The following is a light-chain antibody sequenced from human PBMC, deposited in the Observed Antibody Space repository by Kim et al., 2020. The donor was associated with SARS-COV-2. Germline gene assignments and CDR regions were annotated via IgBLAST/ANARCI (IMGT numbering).Light chain of an antibody. J-gene: IGKJ4*01. Sequence: EVVLTQSPATLSLSPGERATLSCRASQSVSSYLVWYQQRPGQPPRLLIYDTSNRATGIPARFSGSGSGTDFTLTISSLEPEDFAGYYCQQRSNWPLTFGGGTKVDIK. V-gene: IGKV3-11*01. CDR1: QSVSSY. CDR3: QQRSNWPLT. CDR2: DTS.